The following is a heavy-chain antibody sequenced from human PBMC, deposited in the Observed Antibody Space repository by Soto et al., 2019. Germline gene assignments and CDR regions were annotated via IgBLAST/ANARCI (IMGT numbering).Heavy chain of an antibody. V-gene: IGHV4-38-2*01. J-gene: IGHJ6*02. Sequence: SETLSLTCAVSGYSISSGYYWGWIRQPPGKGLEWIGSIYHSGSTYYNPSLKGRVTISVDTSKNQFSLKLSSVTAADTAVYYCASQRDSGSYYYGMDVWGQGTTVTVSS. D-gene: IGHD1-26*01. CDR3: ASQRDSGSYYYGMDV. CDR2: IYHSGST. CDR1: GYSISSGYY.